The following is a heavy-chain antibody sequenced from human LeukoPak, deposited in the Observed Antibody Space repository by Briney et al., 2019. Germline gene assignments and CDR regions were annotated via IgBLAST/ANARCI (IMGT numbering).Heavy chain of an antibody. CDR1: GGTFSSYA. D-gene: IGHD5-18*01. Sequence: SVKVSRKASGGTFSSYAISWVRQAPGQGLEWMGGIIPIFGTANYAQKFQGRVTITTDESTSTAYMELSSLRSEDTAVYYCARSAAMVLADYYYYYMDVWGKGTTVTVSS. V-gene: IGHV1-69*05. J-gene: IGHJ6*03. CDR2: IIPIFGTA. CDR3: ARSAAMVLADYYYYYMDV.